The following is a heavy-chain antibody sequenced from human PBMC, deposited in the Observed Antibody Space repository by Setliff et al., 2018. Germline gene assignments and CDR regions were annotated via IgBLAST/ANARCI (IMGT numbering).Heavy chain of an antibody. J-gene: IGHJ4*02. CDR1: GGSISSTSYY. V-gene: IGHV4-39*07. CDR2: IYHSGST. CDR3: ARSFSRREKFLLDY. Sequence: SETLSLTCTVSGGSISSTSYYWGWIRQPPGKGLEWIGTIYHSGSTNYNPSPKSRVTISVDTSKNQFSLKLSSVTAADTAVYYCARSFSRREKFLLDYWGQGALVTVS.